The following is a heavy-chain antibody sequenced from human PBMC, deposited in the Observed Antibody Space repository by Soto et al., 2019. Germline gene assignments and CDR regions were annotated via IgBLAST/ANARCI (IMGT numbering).Heavy chain of an antibody. Sequence: QVQLVQSGDEVKKPGASVKVSCKALGFTFTTYGFSWVRQAPGQGLEWMGWISGFNGNTNYARKFQGRVTMTRDTSTSTVYMEMRSLTSDDTAMYYCARAARYCSTTSCFEFFYWFDPWGQGTQVTVSS. D-gene: IGHD2-2*01. CDR1: GFTFTTYG. V-gene: IGHV1-18*04. J-gene: IGHJ5*02. CDR3: ARAARYCSTTSCFEFFYWFDP. CDR2: ISGFNGNT.